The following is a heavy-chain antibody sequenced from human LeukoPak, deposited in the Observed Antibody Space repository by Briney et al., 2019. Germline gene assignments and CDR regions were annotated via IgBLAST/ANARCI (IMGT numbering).Heavy chain of an antibody. V-gene: IGHV1-18*01. CDR1: GYTFTSYG. Sequence: ASVKVSCKASGYTFTSYGISWVRQAPGQGLEWMGWISAYNGNTNYAQKLQGRVTMTTDTSTSTAYMELRSLRSDDTAVYYCARETGIAAAGKIHYFDYWGQGTLVTVSS. CDR2: ISAYNGNT. CDR3: ARETGIAAAGKIHYFDY. D-gene: IGHD6-13*01. J-gene: IGHJ4*02.